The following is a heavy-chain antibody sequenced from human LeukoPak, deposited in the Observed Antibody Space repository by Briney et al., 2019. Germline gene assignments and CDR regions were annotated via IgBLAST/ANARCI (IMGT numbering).Heavy chain of an antibody. CDR2: IYTSGST. CDR1: GGSISSYY. Sequence: PSETLSLTCTVSGGSISSYYWNWIRQPAGKGLEWIGRIYTSGSTNYNPSLKSRVTISVDKSKNQNSLKLSSVTAADTAVYYCARDVGASVIDYWGQGTLVTVSS. D-gene: IGHD1-26*01. V-gene: IGHV4-4*07. J-gene: IGHJ4*02. CDR3: ARDVGASVIDY.